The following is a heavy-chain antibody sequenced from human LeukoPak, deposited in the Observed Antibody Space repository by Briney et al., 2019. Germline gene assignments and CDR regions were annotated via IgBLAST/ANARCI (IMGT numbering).Heavy chain of an antibody. Sequence: SETLSLTCSVSGGSISSYYWSWIRQSPGKGLEWIGYIYNTGSTIYNPSLKSRVTISVDTSKNQFSLCLSSVTAADTAVYYCARGKENSGGWPHFDFWGPGILVTVSS. CDR2: IYNTGST. CDR3: ARGKENSGGWPHFDF. D-gene: IGHD6-19*01. J-gene: IGHJ4*02. V-gene: IGHV4-59*01. CDR1: GGSISSYY.